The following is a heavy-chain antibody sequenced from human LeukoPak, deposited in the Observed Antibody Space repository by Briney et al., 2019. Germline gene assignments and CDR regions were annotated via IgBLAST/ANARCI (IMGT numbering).Heavy chain of an antibody. J-gene: IGHJ4*02. CDR2: INPNSGGA. CDR1: GYPFTGYY. V-gene: IGHV1-2*06. D-gene: IGHD3-10*01. Sequence: GGSVKVSCKASGYPFTGYYMHWVRQAPGQGVEWMGRINPNSGGANYSQKFQGRVTMTRDTSISTAYMELSRLRTDDTAVYYCARAYITMVRGVQPLLFYWGQGTLVTVSS. CDR3: ARAYITMVRGVQPLLFY.